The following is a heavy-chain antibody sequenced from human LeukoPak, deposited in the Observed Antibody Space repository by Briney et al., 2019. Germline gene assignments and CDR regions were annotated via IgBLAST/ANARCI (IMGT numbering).Heavy chain of an antibody. CDR3: ARSSSEDTALTGY. Sequence: SVKVSCKASGGTFSSYAISWVRQASGQGLEWMGRIIPILGIANYAQKFQGRVTITADKSTSTAYMELSSLRSEDTAVYYCARSSSEDTALTGYWGQGTLVTVSS. V-gene: IGHV1-69*04. J-gene: IGHJ4*02. CDR1: GGTFSSYA. CDR2: IIPILGIA. D-gene: IGHD5-18*01.